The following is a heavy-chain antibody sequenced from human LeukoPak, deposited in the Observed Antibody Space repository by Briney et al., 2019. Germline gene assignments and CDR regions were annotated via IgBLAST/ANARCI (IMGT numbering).Heavy chain of an antibody. Sequence: SGESLKISCKGSGYSFTSGYSFAVYWIGAVRQRPGKGLEWMGIVYPGDSDTRYSSSFQGQVTISVDTSISTAYLQWSSLTASDTAIYYCVRRGYCDGTGGCHSNPFDIWGQGTMVTASS. CDR3: VRRGYCDGTGGCHSNPFDI. CDR1: GYSFTSGYSFAVYW. J-gene: IGHJ3*02. CDR2: VYPGDSDT. V-gene: IGHV5-51*01. D-gene: IGHD2/OR15-2a*01.